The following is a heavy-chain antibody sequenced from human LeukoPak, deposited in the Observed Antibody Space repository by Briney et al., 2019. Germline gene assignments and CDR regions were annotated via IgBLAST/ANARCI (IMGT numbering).Heavy chain of an antibody. D-gene: IGHD2-15*01. V-gene: IGHV4-39*01. CDR2: IYHSGST. CDR1: GGSIDSRSYY. Sequence: KPSETLSLTCTVSGGSIDSRSYYWDWIRQAPGKGLEWIVTIYHSGSTEYNPSLKSRVAIFVDTSKNQFSLILHSVAAADTAVYYCARRSEFDNTHYHYFDYWGQGALVTVSS. CDR3: ARRSEFDNTHYHYFDY. J-gene: IGHJ4*02.